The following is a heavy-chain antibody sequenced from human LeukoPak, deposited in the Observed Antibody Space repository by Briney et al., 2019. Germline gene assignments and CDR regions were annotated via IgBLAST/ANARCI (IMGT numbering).Heavy chain of an antibody. D-gene: IGHD3-10*01. CDR2: ISGSGGST. J-gene: IGHJ3*02. V-gene: IGHV3-23*01. CDR1: GFTFSSYA. CDR3: AKSLYYGFGESKGAYDI. Sequence: PGGSLRLSCAASGFTFSSYAMSWVRQAPGKGLEWVSAISGSGGSTYYADSVKGRFTISRDNSKNTLYLQMNSLRAEDTAVYYCAKSLYYGFGESKGAYDIWGQGTMVTVSS.